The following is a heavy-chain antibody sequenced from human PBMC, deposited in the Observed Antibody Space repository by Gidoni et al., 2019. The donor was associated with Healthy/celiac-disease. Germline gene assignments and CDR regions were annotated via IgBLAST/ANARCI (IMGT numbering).Heavy chain of an antibody. CDR3: ARDRGDGYNLGAYYFDY. CDR2: IIPILGIA. D-gene: IGHD5-12*01. J-gene: IGHJ4*02. V-gene: IGHV1-69*08. CDR1: GGTFSSYT. Sequence: QVQLVQSGAEVKKPGSSVQVSCKASGGTFSSYTISWVRQAPGQGLEWMGRIIPILGIANYAQKFQGRVTITADKSTSTAYMELSSLRSEDTAVYYCARDRGDGYNLGAYYFDYWGQGTLVTVSS.